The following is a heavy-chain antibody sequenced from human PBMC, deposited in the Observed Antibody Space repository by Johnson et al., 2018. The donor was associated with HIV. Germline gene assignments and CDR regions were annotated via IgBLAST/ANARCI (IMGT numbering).Heavy chain of an antibody. CDR1: GFTFSSFT. J-gene: IGHJ3*02. CDR3: ARGGTFYHLDI. CDR2: IYSGGDT. V-gene: IGHV3-53*01. D-gene: IGHD1-26*01. Sequence: VQVVESGGGLGQPGGSLRLSCASSGFTFSSFTMSWVRQPPGKGLAWVSVIYSGGDTFYADSVKGRFSVSRDNSKNTVYLQMNSLGAEDTAGYYCARGGTFYHLDIWGQGTMVTVSS.